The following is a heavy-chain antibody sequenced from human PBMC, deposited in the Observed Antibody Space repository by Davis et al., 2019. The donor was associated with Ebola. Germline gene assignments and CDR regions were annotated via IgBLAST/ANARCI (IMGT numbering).Heavy chain of an antibody. Sequence: SVKVSCKASGFTFTSSAMQWVRQARGQRLEWIGWIVVGSGNTNYAQKFQERVTITRDMSTSTAYMELSSLRSEDTAVYYCAASVYYYDSSGYYYYYYGMDVWGQGTTVTVSS. D-gene: IGHD3-22*01. J-gene: IGHJ6*02. CDR2: IVVGSGNT. CDR3: AASVYYYDSSGYYYYYYGMDV. V-gene: IGHV1-58*02. CDR1: GFTFTSSA.